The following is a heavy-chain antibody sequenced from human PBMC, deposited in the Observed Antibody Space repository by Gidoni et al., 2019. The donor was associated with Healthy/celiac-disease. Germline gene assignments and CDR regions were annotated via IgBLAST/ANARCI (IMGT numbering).Heavy chain of an antibody. J-gene: IGHJ6*02. CDR2: IGYDGSNK. CDR3: ARSSVAGTYYYYYGMDV. V-gene: IGHV3-33*01. Sequence: QVQLVESGGGVVQPGRSLRLSCAASGFTFSSYGMHWVRQAPGKGLEWVAVIGYDGSNKYYADSVKGRFTISRDNSKNTLYLQMNSLRAEDTAVYYCARSSVAGTYYYYYGMDVWGQGTTVTVSS. D-gene: IGHD6-19*01. CDR1: GFTFSSYG.